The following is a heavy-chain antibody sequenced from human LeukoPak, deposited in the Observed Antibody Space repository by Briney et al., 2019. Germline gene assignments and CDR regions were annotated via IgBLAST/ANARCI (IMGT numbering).Heavy chain of an antibody. CDR1: GFTFSDYY. D-gene: IGHD5-18*01. CDR2: ISSSGSTI. J-gene: IGHJ6*03. Sequence: PGGSLRLSCAASGFTFSDYYMSWIRQAPGKGLEWVSYISSSGSTIYYADSVKGRFTISRDNAKNSLYLQMNSLRAEDTAVYYCARAFAGYGPDYYYYYYMDVWGKGTTVTVSS. CDR3: ARAFAGYGPDYYYYYYMDV. V-gene: IGHV3-11*01.